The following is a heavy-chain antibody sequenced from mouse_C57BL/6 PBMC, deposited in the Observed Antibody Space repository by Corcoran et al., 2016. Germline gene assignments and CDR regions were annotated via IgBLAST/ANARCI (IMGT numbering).Heavy chain of an antibody. D-gene: IGHD2-1*01. CDR1: GYTLTTYG. Sequence: QIQLVQSGPEKKKPGETVKISCKASGYTLTTYGMSWVKQAPGKGLKWMGWINTYSGVPTYADDFKGRFAFSLETSASTAYLQINNLKNEDTATYFCARRYYGNSYYFDYWGQGTTLTVS. V-gene: IGHV9-3*01. CDR2: INTYSGVP. CDR3: ARRYYGNSYYFDY. J-gene: IGHJ2*01.